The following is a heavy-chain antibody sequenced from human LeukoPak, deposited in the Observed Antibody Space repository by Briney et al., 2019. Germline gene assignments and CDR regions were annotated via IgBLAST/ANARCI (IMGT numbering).Heavy chain of an antibody. CDR1: GFTFSNYA. CDR2: ITGSGGNT. J-gene: IGHJ4*02. Sequence: GGSLRLSCAASGFTFSNYAMSWVRQAPGKGLEWVSAITGSGGNTYYADSVKGRFTISRDNSKNTVFLQMNSLRAEDTAVCYCAKWRDYDVLTGYYVSDYWGQGTLVTVSS. CDR3: AKWRDYDVLTGYYVSDY. V-gene: IGHV3-23*01. D-gene: IGHD3-9*01.